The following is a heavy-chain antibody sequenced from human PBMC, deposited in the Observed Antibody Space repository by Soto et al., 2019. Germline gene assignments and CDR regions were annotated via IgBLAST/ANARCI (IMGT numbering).Heavy chain of an antibody. V-gene: IGHV1-18*01. Sequence: ASVMVSCKASCYTFTSYGISWVRQAPGQGLEWMGWISAYNGNTNYAQKHQGRVTMTTDTSTSTAYMELRSLRSDDTAVYYCATAIFTLVVPAVAFDIWGQGTMVTVSS. D-gene: IGHD2-2*01. CDR3: ATAIFTLVVPAVAFDI. J-gene: IGHJ3*02. CDR1: CYTFTSYG. CDR2: ISAYNGNT.